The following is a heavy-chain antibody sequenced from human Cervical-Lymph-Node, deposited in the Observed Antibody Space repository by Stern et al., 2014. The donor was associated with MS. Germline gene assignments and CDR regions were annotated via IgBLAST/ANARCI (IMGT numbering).Heavy chain of an antibody. V-gene: IGHV3-49*05. CDR3: TRSGLGV. CDR1: GFTFGDYA. CDR2: IRSMAYGGTT. Sequence: EDQLVESGGDLVKPGRSLRLSCRGSGFTFGDYAMNWFRQAQGKRLEWISFIRSMAYGGTTEYAASVKGRFTVSRDDSESIAYLQMNSLKTEDTAVYYCTRSGLGVWGQGTTVLVSS. J-gene: IGHJ6*02. D-gene: IGHD1-26*01.